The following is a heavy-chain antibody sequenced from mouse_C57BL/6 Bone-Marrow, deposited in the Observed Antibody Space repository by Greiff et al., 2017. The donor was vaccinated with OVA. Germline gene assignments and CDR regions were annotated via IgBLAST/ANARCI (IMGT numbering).Heavy chain of an antibody. D-gene: IGHD1-3*01. V-gene: IGHV1-64*01. CDR3: ARPGRGKSSYWYLDV. CDR1: GYTFTSYW. Sequence: QVQLQQPGAELVKPGASVKLSCKASGYTFTSYWMHWVKQRPGQGLEWIGMIHPNSGSTNYNEKFKSKATLTVDKSSSTAYMQLSSLTSADSAVHYCARPGRGKSSYWYLDVWGTGTTVTGSS. CDR2: IHPNSGST. J-gene: IGHJ1*03.